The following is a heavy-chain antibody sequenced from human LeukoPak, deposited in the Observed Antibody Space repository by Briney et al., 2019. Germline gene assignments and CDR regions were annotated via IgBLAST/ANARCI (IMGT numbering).Heavy chain of an antibody. CDR1: GFAFSSYS. Sequence: GGSLRLSCAASGFAFSSYSMNWVRQAPGKGLEWVASITTSSTYMHYADSVKGRFTISRDNAKNSLYLQMNSLRADDTAVYFCARHRYYFDYWGQGTLVTVSS. CDR2: ITTSSTYM. CDR3: ARHRYYFDY. V-gene: IGHV3-21*01. J-gene: IGHJ4*02.